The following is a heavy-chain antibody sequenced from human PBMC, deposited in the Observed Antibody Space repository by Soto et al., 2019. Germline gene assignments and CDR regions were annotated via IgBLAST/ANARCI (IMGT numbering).Heavy chain of an antibody. CDR2: IYYSGST. D-gene: IGHD4-17*01. J-gene: IGHJ4*02. V-gene: IGHV4-59*08. CDR3: ARRYGVYFDY. CDR1: GGSISSYS. Sequence: PSETLSLTCTVSGGSISSYSWSWIRQPPGKGLEWIGYIYYSGSTNYNPSLKSRVTISVDTSKNQFSLKLSSVTAADTAVYYCARRYGVYFDYWGQGTLVTVSS.